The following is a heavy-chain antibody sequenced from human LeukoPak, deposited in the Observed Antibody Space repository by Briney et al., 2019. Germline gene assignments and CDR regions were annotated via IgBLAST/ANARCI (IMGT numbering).Heavy chain of an antibody. CDR3: ARGWSPASSGTEI. V-gene: IGHV4-34*01. Sequence: SETLSLTCAVYGGSLSGYYWSWIRQPPGKGLEWIGEINHSGSTNYNPSLKSRVTISVDTSKNQLSLKLSSVTAADTAVYYCARGWSPASSGTEIWGQGILVTVSS. D-gene: IGHD6-13*01. CDR1: GGSLSGYY. CDR2: INHSGST. J-gene: IGHJ4*02.